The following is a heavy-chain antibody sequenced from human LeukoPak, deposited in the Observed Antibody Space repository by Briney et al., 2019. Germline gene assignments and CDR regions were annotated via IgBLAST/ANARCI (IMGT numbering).Heavy chain of an antibody. CDR1: GFTFDDYA. D-gene: IGHD5-12*01. V-gene: IGHV3-9*01. Sequence: GGSLRLSCAASGFTFDDYAMHWVRQAPGNGLEWVSGISWNSGSIGYADSVKGRFTISRDNAKNSLYLQMNSLRAEDTAVYYCAKDLVATTGYYMDVWGKGTTVTISS. J-gene: IGHJ6*03. CDR3: AKDLVATTGYYMDV. CDR2: ISWNSGSI.